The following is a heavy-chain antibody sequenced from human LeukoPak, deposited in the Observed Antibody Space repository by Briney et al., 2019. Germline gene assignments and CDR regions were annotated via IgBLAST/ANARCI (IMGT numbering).Heavy chain of an antibody. V-gene: IGHV4-34*01. CDR3: ARGGSSSWYSGAFDI. J-gene: IGHJ3*02. D-gene: IGHD6-13*01. CDR1: GGSFSGYY. CDR2: INHSGST. Sequence: SQTLSLTCAVYGGSFSGYYWSWIRQPPGKGLEWIGEINHSGSTNYNPSLKSRVTISVDTSKNQFSLKLSSVTAADTAVYYCARGGSSSWYSGAFDIWGQGTMVTVSS.